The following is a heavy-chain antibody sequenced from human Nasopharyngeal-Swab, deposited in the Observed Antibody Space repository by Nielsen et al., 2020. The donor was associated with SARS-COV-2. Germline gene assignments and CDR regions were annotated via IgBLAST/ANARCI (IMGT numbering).Heavy chain of an antibody. CDR1: GGSFSGLY. Sequence: SETLSLTCAVYGGSFSGLYWSWIRQPPGKGLGGIGEINNSGSTNYNPTLKSRVTISVDTSKNQYYLKLSSGTAADTAVYYCASRRYFWCGRYFDYWGQGTLVTVSS. CDR2: INNSGST. V-gene: IGHV4-34*01. CDR3: ASRRYFWCGRYFDY. J-gene: IGHJ4*02. D-gene: IGHD3-3*01.